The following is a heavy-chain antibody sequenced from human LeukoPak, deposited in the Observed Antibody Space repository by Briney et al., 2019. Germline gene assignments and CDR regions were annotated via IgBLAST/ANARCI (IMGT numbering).Heavy chain of an antibody. CDR2: IYYSGST. CDR3: ARDLRGPLGYFDL. J-gene: IGHJ2*01. CDR1: GGSISSSSYY. D-gene: IGHD3-10*01. V-gene: IGHV4-39*07. Sequence: PSETLSLTCTVSGGSISSSSYYWGWIRQPPGKGLEWIGNIYYSGSTYYNPSLKSRVTISVDTSKNQFSLKLSSVTAADTAVYYCARDLRGPLGYFDLWGRGTLVTVSS.